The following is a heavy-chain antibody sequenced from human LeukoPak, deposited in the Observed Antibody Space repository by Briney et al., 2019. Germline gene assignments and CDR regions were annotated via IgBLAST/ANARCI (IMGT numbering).Heavy chain of an antibody. D-gene: IGHD6-6*01. Sequence: GGSLRLSCAASGFTFSSYAMHWVRQAPGKGLEWVAVISYDGSNKYYADSVKGRFTISRDNSKNTLYLQMNSLRAEDTAVYYCAKAPGYSSSSRPGYWGQGTLVTVSS. CDR3: AKAPGYSSSSRPGY. V-gene: IGHV3-30-3*01. CDR1: GFTFSSYA. J-gene: IGHJ4*02. CDR2: ISYDGSNK.